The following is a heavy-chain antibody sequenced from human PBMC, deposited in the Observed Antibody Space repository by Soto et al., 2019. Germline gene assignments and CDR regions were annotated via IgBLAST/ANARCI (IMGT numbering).Heavy chain of an antibody. CDR3: ARIDTSLLSADY. Sequence: SETLSLTCAVSGGSISRSNWWSWVRQPPGKGLEWIGEIYDTGTTNYNPSLKSRVIISVDKSKNQFSLRLSSVTAADTAIYYCARIDTSLLSADYWGQGTLVTVSS. V-gene: IGHV4-4*02. J-gene: IGHJ4*02. D-gene: IGHD2-2*01. CDR2: IYDTGTT. CDR1: GGSISRSNW.